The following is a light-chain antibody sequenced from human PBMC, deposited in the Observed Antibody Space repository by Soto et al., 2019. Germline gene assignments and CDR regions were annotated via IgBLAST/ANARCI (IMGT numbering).Light chain of an antibody. J-gene: IGLJ3*02. CDR3: QSYDSSLSAWV. Sequence: QSVLTQPPSVSGDPGQTITISCTGSRSNIGGGYDVHWYQQLPGTAPQLLVYGNINRPSRVPDRFSGSKSDTSASLAITGIQAEDEADYYCQSYDSSLSAWVLGGGTKLTVL. V-gene: IGLV1-40*01. CDR1: RSNIGGGYD. CDR2: GNI.